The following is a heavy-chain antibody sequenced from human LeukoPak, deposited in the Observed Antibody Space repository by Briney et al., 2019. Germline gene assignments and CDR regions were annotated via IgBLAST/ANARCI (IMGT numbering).Heavy chain of an antibody. CDR2: ISGNGGST. CDR3: AKDVFELYDIYDH. Sequence: PGGSLRLSCAASGFTFSSYAMSWVRQAPGKGLEWVSAISGNGGSTFDADSVEGRFTISRDNSKNTLYLQMNSLRAEDTAIYYCAKDVFELYDIYDHWGQGTLVTVSS. D-gene: IGHD3-9*01. CDR1: GFTFSSYA. V-gene: IGHV3-23*01. J-gene: IGHJ4*02.